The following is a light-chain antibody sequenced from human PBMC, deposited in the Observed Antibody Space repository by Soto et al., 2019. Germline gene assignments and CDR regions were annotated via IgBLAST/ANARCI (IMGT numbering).Light chain of an antibody. CDR2: GAS. Sequence: EIVLTQSPGTLSLSPGERATLSCRASQSVSSNFLAWYQQQPGQAPRLLIYGASSRATGIPDRFSGSGSGPDFTLTINILEAEDFAVYYCQQYAGSPPTFGQGTRLEIK. J-gene: IGKJ5*01. CDR3: QQYAGSPPT. V-gene: IGKV3-20*01. CDR1: QSVSSNF.